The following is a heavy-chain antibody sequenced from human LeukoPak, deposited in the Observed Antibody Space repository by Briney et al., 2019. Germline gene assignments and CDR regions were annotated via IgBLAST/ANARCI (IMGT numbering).Heavy chain of an antibody. D-gene: IGHD5-18*01. V-gene: IGHV3-23*01. CDR2: ISASGGST. Sequence: GGSLRLSCAPSEFTFSSYAMSWVRQAPGKGLEWVSAISASGGSTYYADSVKGRFTISRDNSKNTLHLQMNSLRAEDTAVYYCAKSEIQLWLDYWGQGTLVTVSS. CDR3: AKSEIQLWLDY. J-gene: IGHJ4*02. CDR1: EFTFSSYA.